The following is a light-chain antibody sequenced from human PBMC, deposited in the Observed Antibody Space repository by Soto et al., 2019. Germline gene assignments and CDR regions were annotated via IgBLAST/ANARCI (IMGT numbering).Light chain of an antibody. CDR3: QQRSNWPPGT. CDR2: GTS. J-gene: IGKJ1*01. CDR1: QSVSSRF. V-gene: IGKV3D-20*02. Sequence: EIVLTQSPGTLSLSPGERATLSCRASQSVSSRFLAWYQQKPGQPPRLLMYGTSSRATGIPDRFSGSGSGTDFTLTVSRLEPEDFAVYYCQQRSNWPPGTFGQGTKVDIK.